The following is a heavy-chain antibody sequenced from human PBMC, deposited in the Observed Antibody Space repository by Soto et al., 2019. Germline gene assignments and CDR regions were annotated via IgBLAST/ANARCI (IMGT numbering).Heavy chain of an antibody. V-gene: IGHV3-21*01. Sequence: PGGSLRLSCAASGFTFSSYSMNWVRQAPGKGLEWVSSISSSSSYIYYADSVKGRFTISRDNAKNSLYLQMNSLRAEDTAVYYCARDYDRRAARGEGSDYWGQGTLVTVSS. CDR2: ISSSSSYI. J-gene: IGHJ4*02. D-gene: IGHD6-6*01. CDR3: ARDYDRRAARGEGSDY. CDR1: GFTFSSYS.